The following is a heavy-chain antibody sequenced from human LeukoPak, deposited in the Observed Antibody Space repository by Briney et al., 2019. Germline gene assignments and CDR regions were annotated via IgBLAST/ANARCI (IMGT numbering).Heavy chain of an antibody. CDR3: ARYSSSWYGNWFDP. V-gene: IGHV3-11*01. D-gene: IGHD6-13*01. CDR2: ISSSGNSK. CDR1: GFTFSDYY. J-gene: IGHJ5*02. Sequence: GGSLRLSCTASGFTFSDYYMSWIRQAPGKGLEWVSYISSSGNSKYYADSVKGRFTISRDNAKNSLSLQMNSLRAEDTAVYYCARYSSSWYGNWFDPWGQGTLVTVSS.